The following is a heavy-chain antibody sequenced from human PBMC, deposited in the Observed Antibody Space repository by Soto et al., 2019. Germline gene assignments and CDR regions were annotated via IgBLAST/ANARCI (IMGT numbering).Heavy chain of an antibody. CDR2: IYPGDSDT. J-gene: IGHJ6*02. V-gene: IGHV5-51*01. D-gene: IGHD1-26*01. CDR1: GYSFTSYW. CDR3: ARRRGSGSYYYRMDV. Sequence: PGESLKISCKGSGYSFTSYWIGWVSQMPGKGLEWMGIIYPGDSDTRYSPSFQGQVTISADKSISTAYLQWSSLKASDTAMYYCARRRGSGSYYYRMDVCGQGTTVTVSS.